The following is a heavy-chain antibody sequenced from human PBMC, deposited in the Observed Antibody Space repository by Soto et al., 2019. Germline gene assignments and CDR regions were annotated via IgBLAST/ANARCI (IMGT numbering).Heavy chain of an antibody. V-gene: IGHV4-31*03. J-gene: IGHJ4*02. D-gene: IGHD5-12*01. Sequence: PSETLSLTCTVSGGSITRGGYYWSWIRQHPGKGLEWIGYIYNSGTTYYNPSLKSRLTLFVDTSKNQFSLKLSSVTAADTAVYYCVRHAQWIIRAYWGQGSLVTVSS. CDR1: GGSITRGGYY. CDR2: IYNSGTT. CDR3: VRHAQWIIRAY.